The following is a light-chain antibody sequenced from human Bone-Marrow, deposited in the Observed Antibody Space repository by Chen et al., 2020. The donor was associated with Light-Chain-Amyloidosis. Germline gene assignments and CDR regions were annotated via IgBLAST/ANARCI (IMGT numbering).Light chain of an antibody. J-gene: IGLJ2*01. Sequence: SYELTQPPSVSVSTGQTARITCSGDVLPTKYAFWYQQKPGQAPALVITRDTERPSGISERFSGSSSGTTATLTISGVQAEDEADYHCQSADSSGTYEVIFGGGTKLTVL. CDR1: VLPTKY. CDR2: RDT. V-gene: IGLV3-25*03. CDR3: QSADSSGTYEVI.